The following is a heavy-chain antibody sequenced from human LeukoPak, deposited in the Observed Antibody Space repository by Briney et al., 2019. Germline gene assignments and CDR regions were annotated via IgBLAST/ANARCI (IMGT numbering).Heavy chain of an antibody. CDR2: IKSKTDGGTT. V-gene: IGHV3-15*01. CDR1: GFTFINAW. J-gene: IGHJ4*02. CDR3: ATLGYCSSTDCYSLDY. D-gene: IGHD2-2*01. Sequence: PGGSFRLSCAASGFTFINAWMSWVRQAPGKGLEWVGRIKSKTDGGTTDYAAPVKDRFTISRDDSKNTLYLQMNSLKTEDTAVYYCATLGYCSSTDCYSLDYWGQGTLVTVSS.